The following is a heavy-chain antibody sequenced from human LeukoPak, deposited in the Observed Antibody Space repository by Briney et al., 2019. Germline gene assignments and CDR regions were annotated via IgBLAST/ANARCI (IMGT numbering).Heavy chain of an antibody. CDR3: AGSDDYGGNSRYFDY. CDR2: INHSGST. D-gene: IGHD4-17*01. CDR1: GGSFSGYY. J-gene: IGHJ4*02. Sequence: PSETLSLTCAVYGGSFSGYYWSWIRQPPGKGLEWIGEINHSGSTNYNPSLKSRVTISVDTSKNQFSLKLSSVTAADTAVYYCAGSDDYGGNSRYFDYWGQGTLVTVSS. V-gene: IGHV4-34*01.